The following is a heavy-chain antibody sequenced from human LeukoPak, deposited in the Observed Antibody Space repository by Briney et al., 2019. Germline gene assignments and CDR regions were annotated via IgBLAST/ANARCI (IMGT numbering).Heavy chain of an antibody. J-gene: IGHJ6*02. V-gene: IGHV1-18*01. CDR1: GYTFTSYG. Sequence: ASVKVSCKASGYTFTSYGISRVRQAPGQGLEWMGWISAYNGNTNYAQKLQGRVTMTTDTSTSTAYMELRSLRSDDTAVYYCARDYGGIDYYYGMDVWGQGTTVTVSS. CDR3: ARDYGGIDYYYGMDV. CDR2: ISAYNGNT. D-gene: IGHD4-17*01.